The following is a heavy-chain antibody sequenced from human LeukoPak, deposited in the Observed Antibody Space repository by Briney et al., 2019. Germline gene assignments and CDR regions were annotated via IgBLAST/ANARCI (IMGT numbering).Heavy chain of an antibody. CDR2: INPNSGGT. V-gene: IGHV1-2*02. Sequence: ASVKVSCKASGYTFTGYYMHWVRQAPGQGLEWMGWINPNSGGTNYAQKFQGRVTITRDTSASTAYMELSSLRSEDMAVYYCARDRVVPAAKGYYYYYYMDVWGKGTTVTVSS. D-gene: IGHD2-2*01. J-gene: IGHJ6*03. CDR1: GYTFTGYY. CDR3: ARDRVVPAAKGYYYYYYMDV.